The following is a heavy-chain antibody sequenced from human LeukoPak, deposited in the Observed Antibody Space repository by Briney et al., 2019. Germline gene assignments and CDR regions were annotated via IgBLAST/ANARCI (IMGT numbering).Heavy chain of an antibody. V-gene: IGHV4-30-4*07. CDR1: GGSISSGGHS. D-gene: IGHD5-12*01. CDR3: ASHSGGYAY. J-gene: IGHJ4*02. CDR2: IYYTEST. Sequence: SETLSLTCAVSGGSISSGGHSWSWIRQPPGKGLEWIGYIYYTESTYYNPPLKSRVTISVDTSKNQFSLKLNSVTAADTAVYYCASHSGGYAYWGQGTLVTVSS.